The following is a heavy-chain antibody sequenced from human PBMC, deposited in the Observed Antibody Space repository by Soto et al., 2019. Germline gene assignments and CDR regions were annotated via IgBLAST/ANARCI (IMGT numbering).Heavy chain of an antibody. Sequence: ASVKVSCKASGYTFTSYGISWVRQAPGQGLEWMRWMSADNGNTNHAQKLQGTVAMTADRSTSTAYMELRSLRSDDTAVYYCARDRIAAAGIGFRYYYGMDVWGQGTTVTVSS. CDR2: MSADNGNT. V-gene: IGHV1-18*01. J-gene: IGHJ6*02. CDR1: GYTFTSYG. CDR3: ARDRIAAAGIGFRYYYGMDV. D-gene: IGHD6-13*01.